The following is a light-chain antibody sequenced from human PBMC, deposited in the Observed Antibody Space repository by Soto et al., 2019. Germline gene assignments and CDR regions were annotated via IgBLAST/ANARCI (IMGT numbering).Light chain of an antibody. J-gene: IGLJ1*01. Sequence: QSVLTQPASVSGSPGQSITISCTGTSSDVGSSNLVSWYQQHPGKAPKLMIYEGSKRPSGVSNRFSGSKSGNTASLTISGLQAEDEADYYCCSYAGSSFGTGTKVTVL. CDR2: EGS. V-gene: IGLV2-23*01. CDR3: CSYAGSS. CDR1: SSDVGSSNL.